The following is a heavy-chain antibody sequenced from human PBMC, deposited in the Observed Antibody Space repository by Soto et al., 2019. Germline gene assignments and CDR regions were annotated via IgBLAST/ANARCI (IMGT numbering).Heavy chain of an antibody. J-gene: IGHJ6*02. D-gene: IGHD2-2*01. CDR3: ARYIPGVRYYGMDV. CDR1: GFTFSSYA. Sequence: SLRLSCAASGFTFSSYAMKWVRQAPGKGLEWVSLIGESGTPTYYADSVKGRFTISRGNSGNTLFLEMYSLRAEDTAVHYCARYIPGVRYYGMDVWGQGTTVTVSS. CDR2: IGESGTPT. V-gene: IGHV3-23*01.